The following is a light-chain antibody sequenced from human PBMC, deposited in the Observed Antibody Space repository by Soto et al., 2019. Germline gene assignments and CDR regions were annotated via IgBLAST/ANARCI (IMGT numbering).Light chain of an antibody. V-gene: IGKV1-5*03. CDR3: QQSNLYPYT. Sequence: DIQMTQSPSTLSASIGDRVTITCRASQSITNWLAWYQQKPGRAPKLLIYKASNLENGVSSRFSGSGSGTEFALTISSLQPDDFATYYCQQSNLYPYTFGQGTRLDIK. CDR1: QSITNW. J-gene: IGKJ2*01. CDR2: KAS.